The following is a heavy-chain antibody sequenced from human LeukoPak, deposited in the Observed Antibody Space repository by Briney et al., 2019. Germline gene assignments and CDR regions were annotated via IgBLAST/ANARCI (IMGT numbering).Heavy chain of an antibody. D-gene: IGHD2-2*01. CDR3: ARAKGGIGYCSSTSCPYWFDP. CDR2: IIPIFGTA. V-gene: IGHV1-69*05. CDR1: GGTFSSYA. Sequence: ASVKVSCKASGGTFSSYAISWVRQAPGQGLEWMGGIIPIFGTANYAQKFQGRVTITTDESTSTAYMELSSLRSEDTAVYYCARAKGGIGYCSSTSCPYWFDPWGQGTLVTVSS. J-gene: IGHJ5*02.